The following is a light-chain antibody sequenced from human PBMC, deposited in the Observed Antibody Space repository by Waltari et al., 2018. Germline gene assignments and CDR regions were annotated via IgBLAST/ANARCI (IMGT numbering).Light chain of an antibody. CDR2: GNN. CDR1: SSNIGAGYH. J-gene: IGLJ3*02. Sequence: QSVLTQPPSVSGAPGQGVTISCTGDSSNIGAGYHVHWYQQLPGSAPKLLIFGNNNRPSGVPDRFSGSKSGTSASLAITGLQAEDEGDYYCLSYDISRSGVFGGGTKLTVL. CDR3: LSYDISRSGV. V-gene: IGLV1-40*01.